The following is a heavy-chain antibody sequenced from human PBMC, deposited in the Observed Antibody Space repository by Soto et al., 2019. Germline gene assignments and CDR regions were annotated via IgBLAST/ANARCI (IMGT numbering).Heavy chain of an antibody. CDR2: ISGSRASGART. CDR3: AKVEVWHFDY. V-gene: IGHV3-23*01. D-gene: IGHD2-21*01. CDR1: GFTFSNYG. J-gene: IGHJ4*02. Sequence: EVRVLESGGGLVQAGGSLRLSCAASGFTFSNYGMTWVRQSPGKGLEWVSAISGSRASGARTYYADSVKGRFTISRDNSKNTVYLQMNSLRAEDTAIDYCAKVEVWHFDYWGQGTLVTVSS.